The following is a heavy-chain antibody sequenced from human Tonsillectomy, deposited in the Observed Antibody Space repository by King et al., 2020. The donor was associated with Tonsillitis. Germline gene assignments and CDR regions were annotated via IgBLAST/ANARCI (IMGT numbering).Heavy chain of an antibody. Sequence: QLVQSGTEVKKPGASVTVSCKAPNYAFTTYGFSWVRQAPGQGLEWMGWINTYEGNTDYAQKFQGRVTLTRVTYTSTVSMELRSLRSDDTAVYYCARDLRPNRGYFSRWFGGHWGEGTLLTVSS. V-gene: IGHV1-18*04. J-gene: IGHJ4*02. CDR3: ARDLRPNRGYFSRWFGGH. CDR2: INTYEGNT. CDR1: NYAFTTYG. D-gene: IGHD6-19*01.